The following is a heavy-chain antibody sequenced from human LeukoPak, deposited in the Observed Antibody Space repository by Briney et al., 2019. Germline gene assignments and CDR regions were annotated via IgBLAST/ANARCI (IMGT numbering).Heavy chain of an antibody. CDR3: ARVPRPKYAGGQWDGDY. Sequence: GASVKVSCKTSGYTFTVHYMHWVRQAPGQGLEWMGWINPSSGDTNYAQKFQGRVTMTRDTSISTAYMDLSRLRSDDTAVYYCARVPRPKYAGGQWDGDYWGQGTLVTVFS. CDR2: INPSSGDT. J-gene: IGHJ4*02. V-gene: IGHV1-2*02. D-gene: IGHD1-26*01. CDR1: GYTFTVHY.